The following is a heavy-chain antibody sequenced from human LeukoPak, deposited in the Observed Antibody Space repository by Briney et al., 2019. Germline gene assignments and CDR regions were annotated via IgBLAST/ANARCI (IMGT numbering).Heavy chain of an antibody. V-gene: IGHV1-24*01. J-gene: IGHJ4*02. CDR3: ATEGFDY. Sequence: GASVKVSCKVSGYTLTKLSMHRVRQAPGKGLEWMGGFDPEDGETIYAQKFQGRVTMTKDTSTDTAYMELSSLRSEDTAVYYCATEGFDYWGQGTLVTVSS. CDR2: FDPEDGET. CDR1: GYTLTKLS.